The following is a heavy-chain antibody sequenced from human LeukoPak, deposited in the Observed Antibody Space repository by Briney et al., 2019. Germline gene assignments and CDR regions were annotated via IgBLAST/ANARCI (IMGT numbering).Heavy chain of an antibody. D-gene: IGHD4-17*01. CDR2: IKSKTDGGTT. Sequence: GGSLRLSCLASGFVFTIYTMYWVRQAPGKGLEWVGRIKSKTDGGTTDYAAPVKGRFTISRDDSKNTLYLQMNSLKTEDTAVYYCTTVSYGDLDRPESYYFDYWGQGTLVTVSS. CDR3: TTVSYGDLDRPESYYFDY. V-gene: IGHV3-15*07. CDR1: GFVFTIYT. J-gene: IGHJ4*02.